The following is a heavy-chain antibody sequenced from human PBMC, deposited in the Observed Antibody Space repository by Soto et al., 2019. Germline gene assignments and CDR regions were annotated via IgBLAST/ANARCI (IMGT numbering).Heavy chain of an antibody. CDR3: ARDKITGLFDY. D-gene: IGHD2-8*02. V-gene: IGHV4-31*03. J-gene: IGHJ4*02. CDR2: IYYSGST. CDR1: GGSISSGGYY. Sequence: PSETLSLTCTVSGGSISSGGYYWSWIRQHPGKGLEWIGYIYYSGSTYYNPSLKSRVTISVDTSKNQFSLKLSSVTAEDKAVYYCARDKITGLFDYWGQGTLVTVSS.